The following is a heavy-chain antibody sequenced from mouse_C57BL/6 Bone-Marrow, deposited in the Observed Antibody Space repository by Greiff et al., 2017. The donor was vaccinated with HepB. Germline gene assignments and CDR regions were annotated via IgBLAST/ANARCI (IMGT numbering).Heavy chain of an antibody. CDR3: ARHGKRGDYYGSSHYAMDY. CDR1: GYTFTEYT. J-gene: IGHJ4*01. CDR2: FYPGSGSI. V-gene: IGHV1-62-2*01. D-gene: IGHD1-1*01. Sequence: QVQLQQSGAELVKPGASVKLSCKASGYTFTEYTIHWVKQRSGQGLEWIGWFYPGSGSIKYNEKFKDKATLTADKSSSTVCMELSRLTSEDSAVYFCARHGKRGDYYGSSHYAMDYWGQGTSVTVSS.